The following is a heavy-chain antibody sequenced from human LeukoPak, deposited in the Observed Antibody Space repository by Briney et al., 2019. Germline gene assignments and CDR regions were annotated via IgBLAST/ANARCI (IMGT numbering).Heavy chain of an antibody. V-gene: IGHV4-39*07. CDR1: GGSLSSSNYY. Sequence: PSETLSLTCTVSGGSLSSSNYYWGWIRQPPGKGLEWIGSMYVDGYTYYNPSLNSRVTISIDTSKNQFSLKLSSVTAADTAVYYCARIYYYYYYMDVWGKGTTVTISS. J-gene: IGHJ6*03. CDR3: ARIYYYYYYMDV. CDR2: MYVDGYT.